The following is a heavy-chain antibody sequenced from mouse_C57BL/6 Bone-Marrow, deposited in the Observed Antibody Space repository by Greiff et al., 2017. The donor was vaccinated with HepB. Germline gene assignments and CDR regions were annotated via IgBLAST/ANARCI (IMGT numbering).Heavy chain of an antibody. CDR3: TRREYDYDDPYWYFDV. J-gene: IGHJ1*03. CDR2: IYPGSGST. CDR1: GYTFTSYW. V-gene: IGHV1-55*01. Sequence: QVQLQQPGAELVKPGASVKMSCKASGYTFTSYWITWVKQRPGQGLEWIGDIYPGSGSTNYNEKFKSKATLTVDTSSSTAYMQLSSLTSEDSAVYYCTRREYDYDDPYWYFDVWGTGTTVTVSS. D-gene: IGHD2-4*01.